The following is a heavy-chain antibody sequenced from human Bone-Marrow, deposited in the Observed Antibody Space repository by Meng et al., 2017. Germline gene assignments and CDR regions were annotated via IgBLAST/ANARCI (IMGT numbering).Heavy chain of an antibody. CDR2: INPDTGDT. CDR3: ARVLVATITFEALY. D-gene: IGHD5-12*01. J-gene: IGHJ4*02. Sequence: ASVKVSCKPSGYTFTAYYIHWVRQAPGQGLEWMGHINPDTGDTLYAQKFQGRVTMTRDTSISTAYMELSRLRSDDTAVYYCARVLVATITFEALYWGQGTLVTVSS. CDR1: GYTFTAYY. V-gene: IGHV1-2*06.